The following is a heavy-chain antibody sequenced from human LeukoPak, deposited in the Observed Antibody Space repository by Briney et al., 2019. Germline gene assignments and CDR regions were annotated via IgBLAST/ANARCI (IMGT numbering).Heavy chain of an antibody. CDR2: ISYKGGNQ. J-gene: IGHJ4*02. CDR1: GFTFSSYA. D-gene: IGHD2-2*03. CDR3: ARNLGYSSSTSCPGSGY. Sequence: PGGSLRLSCAASGFTFSSYAMHWVRQAPGKGLEWVAVISYKGGNQYYADSVKGRSTISRVNTKNTLYLQMISLRAEDTAVEYCARNLGYSSSTSCPGSGYWGQGTLVTVSS. V-gene: IGHV3-30*04.